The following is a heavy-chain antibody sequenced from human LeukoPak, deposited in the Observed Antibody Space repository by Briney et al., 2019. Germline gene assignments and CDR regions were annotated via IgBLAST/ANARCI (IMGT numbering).Heavy chain of an antibody. CDR3: GRDWNYGGNIDY. J-gene: IGHJ4*02. CDR1: GFTFSSYS. V-gene: IGHV3-21*01. Sequence: PGGSLRLSCAASGFTFSSYSMNWVRQAPGKGLEWVSSISSSSRYIYYADSVKGRFTISRDNAKNTLYLQMNSLRADDTAVYYCGRDWNYGGNIDYWGQGTQVTASS. CDR2: ISSSSRYI. D-gene: IGHD4-23*01.